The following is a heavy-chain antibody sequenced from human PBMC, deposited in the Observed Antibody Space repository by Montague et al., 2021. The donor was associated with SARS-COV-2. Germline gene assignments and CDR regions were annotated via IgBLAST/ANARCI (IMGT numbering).Heavy chain of an antibody. CDR3: ARREYSYGWGD. Sequence: SETLSLTCTVTGGPISGSSDYWGWISQSPGKGLEWVASVDYSGNTXYSPSLKSRLTISVDTSKNQFSLKLNSVTAADTALYYCARREYSYGWGDWGQGTLVTVSS. J-gene: IGHJ4*02. D-gene: IGHD5-18*01. CDR2: VDYSGNT. CDR1: GGPISGSSDY. V-gene: IGHV4-39*01.